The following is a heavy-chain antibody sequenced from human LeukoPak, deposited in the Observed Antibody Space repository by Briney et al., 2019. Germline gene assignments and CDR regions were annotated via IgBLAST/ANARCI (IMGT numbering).Heavy chain of an antibody. CDR1: AFIFSGHW. Sequence: PGGSLRLSCEASAFIFSGHWLNWVRQTPGKGLEWVASIKEDGSERQYVDSVKGRFTISRDNAKNSLYLQMNSLRVEDTAVYYCAKEGRSLQTYWGQGTLVTVSS. V-gene: IGHV3-7*03. CDR3: AKEGRSLQTY. CDR2: IKEDGSER. D-gene: IGHD5-24*01. J-gene: IGHJ4*02.